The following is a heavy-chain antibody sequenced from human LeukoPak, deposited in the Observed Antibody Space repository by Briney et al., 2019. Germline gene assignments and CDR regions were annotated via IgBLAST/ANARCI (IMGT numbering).Heavy chain of an antibody. CDR2: INPNSGGT. J-gene: IGHJ4*02. D-gene: IGHD3-3*01. CDR1: GYTFTGYY. CDR3: ARVNRQVIIFDY. V-gene: IGHV1-2*02. Sequence: ASVKVSCKASGYTFTGYYMHWVRQAPGQGLEWMGWINPNSGGTNYAQEFQGRVTMTRDTSISTAYMELSRLRSDDTAVYYCARVNRQVIIFDYWGQGTLVTVSS.